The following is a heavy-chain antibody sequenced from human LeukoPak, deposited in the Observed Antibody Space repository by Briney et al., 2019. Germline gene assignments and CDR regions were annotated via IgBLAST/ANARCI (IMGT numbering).Heavy chain of an antibody. V-gene: IGHV1-69*13. D-gene: IGHD3-10*01. Sequence: ASVKVSCKASGGTFSSYAISWVRQAPGQGLEWMGGIIPIFGTAHHAQKSQGTVTITADESTSTAYMKLSSLRSEDTAVYYCAREGSRYYYGSGSYYFDYWGQGTLVTVSS. CDR1: GGTFSSYA. J-gene: IGHJ4*02. CDR3: AREGSRYYYGSGSYYFDY. CDR2: IIPIFGTA.